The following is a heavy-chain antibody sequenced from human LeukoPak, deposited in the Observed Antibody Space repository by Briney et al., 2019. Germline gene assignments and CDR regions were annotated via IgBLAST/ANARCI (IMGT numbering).Heavy chain of an antibody. CDR3: ARGQLVFFAY. V-gene: IGHV1-18*01. J-gene: IGHJ4*02. Sequence: ASVKVSCKVSGYTLTELSMHWVRQAPGQGLEWMGWISAYNGYTNYAQKFQGRVTMTTDTSTSTVYMELRSLRSDDTAVYYCARGQLVFFAYWGQGTLVTVSA. D-gene: IGHD6-6*01. CDR1: GYTLTELS. CDR2: ISAYNGYT.